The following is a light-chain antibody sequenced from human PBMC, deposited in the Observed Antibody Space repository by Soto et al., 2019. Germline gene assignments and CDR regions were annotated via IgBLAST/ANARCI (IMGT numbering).Light chain of an antibody. J-gene: IGLJ2*01. Sequence: QSALTQPASVSGSPGQSITISCTGTSSDDGGYNYVSWYQQHPGKAPKLMIYEVSNRPSGVSNRFFGSKSGNTASLTISGLQAEYEADYYCSSYTSSSTFVVFGGGTKVTVL. V-gene: IGLV2-14*01. CDR2: EVS. CDR3: SSYTSSSTFVV. CDR1: SSDDGGYNY.